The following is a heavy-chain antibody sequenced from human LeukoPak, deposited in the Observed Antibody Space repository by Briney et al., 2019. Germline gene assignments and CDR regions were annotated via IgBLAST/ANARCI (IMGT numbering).Heavy chain of an antibody. V-gene: IGHV3-33*01. Sequence: PGRSLRLSCAASGFTFSSYGMHWVRQAPGKGLEWVAVIWYDGSNKYYADSVEGRFTISRDNSKNTLYLQMNSLRAEDTAVYYCARGGLYGSGSYGVDYWGQGTLVTVSS. D-gene: IGHD3-10*01. CDR2: IWYDGSNK. CDR1: GFTFSSYG. J-gene: IGHJ4*02. CDR3: ARGGLYGSGSYGVDY.